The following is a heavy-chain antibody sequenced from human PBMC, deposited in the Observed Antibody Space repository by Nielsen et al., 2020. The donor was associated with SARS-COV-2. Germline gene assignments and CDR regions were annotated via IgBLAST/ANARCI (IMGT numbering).Heavy chain of an antibody. D-gene: IGHD2-2*01. J-gene: IGHJ6*03. CDR2: IDPRDSYV. CDR1: GYSFTSHW. Sequence: GESLKISCKGSGYSFTSHWITWVRQMPGKGLEWMGRIDPRDSYVDYSPSFQGHVAISADKSISTAYLQSSSLKASDTAMYYCARYASEYYYYYYMDVWGTGTTVTVPS. CDR3: ARYASEYYYYYYMDV. V-gene: IGHV5-10-1*01.